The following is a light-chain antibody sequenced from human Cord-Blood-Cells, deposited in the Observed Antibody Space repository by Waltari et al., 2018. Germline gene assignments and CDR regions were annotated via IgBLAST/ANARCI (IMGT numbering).Light chain of an antibody. CDR1: KLGDKY. CDR2: QDS. J-gene: IGLJ3*02. V-gene: IGLV3-1*01. Sequence: SHELTQPPSVSVSPGQTASITCSGDKLGDKYACWYQQKPGQSPVLVIYQDSKRPSGIPERFSGSNSGNRATLTISGTQAMDEADYYCQAWDSSTTWVFGGGTKMTVL. CDR3: QAWDSSTTWV.